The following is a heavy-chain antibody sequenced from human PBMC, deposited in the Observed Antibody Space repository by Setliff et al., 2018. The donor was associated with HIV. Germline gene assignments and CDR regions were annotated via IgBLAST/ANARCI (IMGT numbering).Heavy chain of an antibody. CDR1: GFTLSNTY. J-gene: IGHJ4*02. D-gene: IGHD3-10*01. CDR2: LYGSGDT. CDR3: ARLRPYNSALDY. Sequence: PWGSLRLSCAASGFTLSNTYMAWVRQAPGKRPEWVSTLYGSGDTYHADSVKGRFTLSRDTSKNTMFLQMNSLRPEDTAVYYCARLRPYNSALDYWGQGTLVTVSS. V-gene: IGHV3-66*02.